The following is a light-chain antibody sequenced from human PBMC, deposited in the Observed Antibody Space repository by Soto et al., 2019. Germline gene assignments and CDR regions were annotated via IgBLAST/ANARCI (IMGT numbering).Light chain of an antibody. J-gene: IGKJ3*01. CDR3: QQYGSSPLT. CDR1: QSVSSSY. Sequence: EIVLTQSPGTLSLSPGERATHSCRASQSVSSSYLAWYQQKPGQAPRLLIYGASSRATGIPDRFSGSGSGTDFTLTISRLEPEDFAVYYCQQYGSSPLTFGPGNKVDIK. V-gene: IGKV3-20*01. CDR2: GAS.